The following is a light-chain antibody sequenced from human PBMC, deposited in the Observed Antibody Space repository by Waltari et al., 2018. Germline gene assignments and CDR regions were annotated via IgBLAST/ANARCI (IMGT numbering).Light chain of an antibody. V-gene: IGLV2-11*01. Sequence: QSALTQPRSVSGSPGQSVTISCTGTRSDVGGLNYVSWYQQHPRKAPKLMIYDFSERPSGVPDRFSGSKSGNTASLTISGLQAEDEADYYCCSYAGSYNLVFGGGTKLTVL. CDR3: CSYAGSYNLV. J-gene: IGLJ2*01. CDR2: DFS. CDR1: RSDVGGLNY.